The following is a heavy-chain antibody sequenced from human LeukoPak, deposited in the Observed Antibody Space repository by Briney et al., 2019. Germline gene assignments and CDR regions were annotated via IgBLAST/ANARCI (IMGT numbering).Heavy chain of an antibody. CDR2: IYHSGST. Sequence: SETLSLTCTVSGYSISSGYYWGWIRQPPGKGLEWIGSIYHSGSTYYNPSLKSRVTISVDTSKNQFSLKLSSVTAADTAVYYCARGLTYYDILTGYYMEYFDYWGQGTRVTVSS. CDR1: GYSISSGYY. J-gene: IGHJ4*02. CDR3: ARGLTYYDILTGYYMEYFDY. V-gene: IGHV4-38-2*02. D-gene: IGHD3-9*01.